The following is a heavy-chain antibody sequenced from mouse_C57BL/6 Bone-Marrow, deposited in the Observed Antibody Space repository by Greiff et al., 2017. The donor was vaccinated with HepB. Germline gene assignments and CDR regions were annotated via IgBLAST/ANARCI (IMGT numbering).Heavy chain of an antibody. V-gene: IGHV1-81*01. CDR3: ARGYGSSYFDY. Sequence: VKLMESGAELARPGASVKLSCKASGYTFTSYGISWVKQRTGQGLEWIGEIYPRSGNTYYNEKFKGKATLTADKSSSTAYMELRSLTSEDSAVYFCARGYGSSYFDYWGQGTTLTVSS. D-gene: IGHD1-1*01. CDR1: GYTFTSYG. J-gene: IGHJ2*01. CDR2: IYPRSGNT.